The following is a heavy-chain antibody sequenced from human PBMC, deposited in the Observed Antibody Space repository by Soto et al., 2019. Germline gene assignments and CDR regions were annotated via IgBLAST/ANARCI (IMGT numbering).Heavy chain of an antibody. Sequence: ASVKVSCKASGYTFTSYAMHWVLRAPGQRLEWMGWINAGNGNTKYSQKFQGRVTITRDTSASTAYMELSSLRSEDTAVYYCARGYCSGGSCYPVDYWGQGTLVTVSS. CDR3: ARGYCSGGSCYPVDY. CDR1: GYTFTSYA. V-gene: IGHV1-3*01. CDR2: INAGNGNT. J-gene: IGHJ4*02. D-gene: IGHD2-15*01.